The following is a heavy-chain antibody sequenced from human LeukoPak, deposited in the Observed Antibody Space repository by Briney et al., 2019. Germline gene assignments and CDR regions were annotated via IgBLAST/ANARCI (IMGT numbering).Heavy chain of an antibody. CDR3: ARVGLGVGSGRRVSGFDP. V-gene: IGHV3-7*01. Sequence: GGSLRLSCAASGFTFSGYWMIWVRQAPGKGLEWVANIKEDGSEKYYVDSVKGRFTISRDNAKNSLYLQMNSLRAEDTAVYYCARVGLGVGSGRRVSGFDPWGQGTLVTVSS. J-gene: IGHJ5*02. D-gene: IGHD3-10*01. CDR1: GFTFSGYW. CDR2: IKEDGSEK.